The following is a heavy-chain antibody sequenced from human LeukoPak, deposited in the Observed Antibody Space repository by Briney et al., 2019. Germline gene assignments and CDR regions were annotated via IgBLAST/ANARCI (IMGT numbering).Heavy chain of an antibody. J-gene: IGHJ4*02. V-gene: IGHV4-39*01. CDR2: LYYSGST. CDR1: GGSISSSSYY. CDR3: ARRYFYDSGGYYYYFDY. Sequence: SETLSLTCTVSGGSISSSSYYWGWIRQPPGKGLEWIGRLYYSGSTYYNPSLKSRVTISVDTSKNQFSLKLSSVTAADTAVYYCARRYFYDSGGYYYYFDYWGQGTLVTVSS. D-gene: IGHD3-22*01.